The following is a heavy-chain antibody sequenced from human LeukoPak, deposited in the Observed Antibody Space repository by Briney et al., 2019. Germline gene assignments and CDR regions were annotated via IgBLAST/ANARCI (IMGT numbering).Heavy chain of an antibody. J-gene: IGHJ4*02. Sequence: GGSLRLSCAASGFTFSSYAMSWVRQAPGKGLEWVSSISGSGGSIYYADSVKGRFTISRDNSKSTLYLQMNSLRAEDTAIYYWAKEAVAAAGPFGYWGQGTLVTVSS. CDR3: AKEAVAAAGPFGY. CDR2: ISGSGGSI. V-gene: IGHV3-23*01. CDR1: GFTFSSYA. D-gene: IGHD6-13*01.